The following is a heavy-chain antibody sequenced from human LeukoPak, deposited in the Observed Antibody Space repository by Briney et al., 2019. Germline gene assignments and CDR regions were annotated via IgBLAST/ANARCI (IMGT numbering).Heavy chain of an antibody. J-gene: IGHJ4*02. CDR2: ISAYNGNT. CDR3: ARVVYGHYVGDY. V-gene: IGHV1-18*01. Sequence: GASVKVSCKASGGTFSSYAISWVRQAPGQGLEWMGWISAYNGNTNYAQKLQGRVTMTTDTSTSTAYMELRSLRSDDTAVYYCARVVYGHYVGDYWGQGTLVTVSS. CDR1: GGTFSSYA. D-gene: IGHD4-17*01.